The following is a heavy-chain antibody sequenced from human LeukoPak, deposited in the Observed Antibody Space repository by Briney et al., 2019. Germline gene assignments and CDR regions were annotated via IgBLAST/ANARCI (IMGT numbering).Heavy chain of an antibody. CDR1: GYTFTGYY. J-gene: IGHJ4*02. D-gene: IGHD3-9*01. CDR3: ARAAGGYDTLTGYYEATFDY. Sequence: ASLKVSCKASGYTFTGYYMHWVRQAPGQGLEWMGWINPNSGGTNYAQRFQGRVTMTRDTSISTAYMELSRLRSDDTAVYYCARAAGGYDTLTGYYEATFDYWGQGTLVTVSS. CDR2: INPNSGGT. V-gene: IGHV1-2*02.